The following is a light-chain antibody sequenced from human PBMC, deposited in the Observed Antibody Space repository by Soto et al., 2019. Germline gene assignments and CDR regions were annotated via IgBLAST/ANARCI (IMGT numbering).Light chain of an antibody. CDR3: QQTYTLPRT. V-gene: IGKV1-5*01. Sequence: DIQMTQSPSTLSASLGDRVTITCRASQSISSWLACYRHKPVKVPDLLIYTASTLYSGVPSRFSGRGSGTEFTLTISSLQPEDFATYYCQQTYTLPRTFAQGTKVDIK. CDR2: TAS. J-gene: IGKJ1*01. CDR1: QSISSW.